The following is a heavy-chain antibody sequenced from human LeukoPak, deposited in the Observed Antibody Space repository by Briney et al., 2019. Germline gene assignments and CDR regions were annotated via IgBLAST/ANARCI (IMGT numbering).Heavy chain of an antibody. CDR2: ISYDGSNK. D-gene: IGHD2-15*01. CDR1: GFTFSSYG. V-gene: IGHV3-30*18. Sequence: GGSLRLSCAASGFTFSSYGMHWVRQAPGKGLEWVAAISYDGSNKYYADSVRGRFTISRDNSKNTLYLQMNSLRAEDTAVYYCAKDIDCSGGSCYTWGYYGMDVWGKGTTVTVSS. J-gene: IGHJ6*04. CDR3: AKDIDCSGGSCYTWGYYGMDV.